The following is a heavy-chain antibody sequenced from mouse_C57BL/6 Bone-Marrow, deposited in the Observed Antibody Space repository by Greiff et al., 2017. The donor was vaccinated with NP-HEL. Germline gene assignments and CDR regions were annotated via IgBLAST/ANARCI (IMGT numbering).Heavy chain of an antibody. Sequence: DVKLQESGEGLVKPGGSLKLSCAASGFTFSSYAMSWVRQTPEKRLEWVAYISSGGDYIYYADTVKGRFTISRDNARNTLYLQMSSLKSEDTAMYYCTRGGSSYYFDYWGQGTTLTVSS. J-gene: IGHJ2*01. D-gene: IGHD1-3*01. V-gene: IGHV5-9-1*02. CDR1: GFTFSSYA. CDR2: ISSGGDYI. CDR3: TRGGSSYYFDY.